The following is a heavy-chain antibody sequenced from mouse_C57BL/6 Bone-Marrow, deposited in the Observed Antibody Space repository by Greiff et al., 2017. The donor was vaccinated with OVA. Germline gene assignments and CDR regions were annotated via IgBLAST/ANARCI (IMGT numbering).Heavy chain of an antibody. Sequence: QVQLQQSGAELVRPGASVKMSCKASGYTFTSYTMHWVKQRPGQGLEWIGYINPSSGYTKYNQKFKDKATLTADKSSSTAYMQLSSLTSEDSAVYYCARGGYYYGSPWYFDYWGQGTTLTVSS. V-gene: IGHV1-4*01. CDR2: INPSSGYT. J-gene: IGHJ2*01. D-gene: IGHD1-1*01. CDR1: GYTFTSYT. CDR3: ARGGYYYGSPWYFDY.